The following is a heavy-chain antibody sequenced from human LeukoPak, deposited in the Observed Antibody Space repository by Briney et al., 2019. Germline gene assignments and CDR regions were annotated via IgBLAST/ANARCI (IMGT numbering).Heavy chain of an antibody. CDR2: IYYTGST. D-gene: IGHD5-18*01. CDR1: GGSINRDSYY. CDR3: WTSSRYGFDY. J-gene: IGHJ4*02. V-gene: IGHV4-39*02. Sequence: PSETLSLTCTVSGGSINRDSYYWGWIRQPPGKGLEWIGSIYYTGSTYYNPSLKSRVTISVDMSKNHFSLKLSSVTAADTAVYYCWTSSRYGFDYWGQGTLVTVSS.